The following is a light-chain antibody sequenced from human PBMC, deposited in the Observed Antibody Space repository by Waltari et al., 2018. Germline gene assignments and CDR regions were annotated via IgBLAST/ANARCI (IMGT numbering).Light chain of an antibody. V-gene: IGLV5-45*02. CDR3: MIWHNNAHVA. CDR1: SDINVGTYR. CDR2: YKSDSDK. Sequence: QAVLTQPSSLSASPGASASLTCTLRSDINVGTYRIYWYQQKPGSPPQYLLRYKSDSDKQQGSGFPSRFSGSKDASANAGILLISGLQSEDEADYYCMIWHNNAHVAFGGGTKLTVL. J-gene: IGLJ2*01.